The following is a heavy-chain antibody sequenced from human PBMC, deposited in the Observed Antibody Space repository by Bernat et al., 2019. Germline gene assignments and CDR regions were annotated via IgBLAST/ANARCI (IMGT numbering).Heavy chain of an antibody. D-gene: IGHD3-22*01. CDR2: IFYSGST. J-gene: IGHJ4*02. Sequence: QVQLQESRPGLVKPSQTLSLTCTVSGGSISSGDYYWSWIRQPPGKGLQWIGHIFYSGSTYYNPSLKSRVTISVDTSKNQFSLKLSSVTAADTAVYYCARRNYYGSSGGFDYWGQGTLVTVSS. CDR3: ARRNYYGSSGGFDY. CDR1: GGSISSGDYY. V-gene: IGHV4-30-4*01.